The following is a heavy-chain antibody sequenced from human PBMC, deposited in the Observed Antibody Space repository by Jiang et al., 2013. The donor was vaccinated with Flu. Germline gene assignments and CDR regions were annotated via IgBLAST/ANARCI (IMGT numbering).Heavy chain of an antibody. V-gene: IGHV1-69*01. CDR2: IIPMSGTP. Sequence: SGAEVKKPGSSVKVSCKTSGGSFSSYSITWVRQAPGQGLEWMGGIIPMSGTPTYAQKFQGRVTIIADESTRTVSMELSSLRSDDTAVYYCARGAILGFLVFGNYFDPWGQGTLVTVSS. D-gene: IGHD3-3*01. CDR3: ARGAILGFLVFGNYFDP. J-gene: IGHJ5*02. CDR1: GGSFSSYS.